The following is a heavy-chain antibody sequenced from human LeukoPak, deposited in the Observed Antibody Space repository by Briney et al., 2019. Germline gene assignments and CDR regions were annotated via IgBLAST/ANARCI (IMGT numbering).Heavy chain of an antibody. CDR3: ARVRPHCTNGVCPTPHAEQYYYYGMDV. Sequence: SETLSLTCTVSGGSISSYYWSWIRQPPGKGLEWIGYIYYSGSTNYNPSLKSRVTISVDTSKNQFSLKLSSVTAADTAVYYCARVRPHCTNGVCPTPHAEQYYYYGMDVWGQGTTVTVSS. V-gene: IGHV4-59*01. D-gene: IGHD2-8*01. CDR2: IYYSGST. CDR1: GGSISSYY. J-gene: IGHJ6*02.